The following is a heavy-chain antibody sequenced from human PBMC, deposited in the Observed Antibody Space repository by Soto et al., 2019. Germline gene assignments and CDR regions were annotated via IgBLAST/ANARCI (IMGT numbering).Heavy chain of an antibody. J-gene: IGHJ2*01. CDR3: ARAAGNCSTGGWYFDL. CDR1: GGSFSGYY. V-gene: IGHV4-34*01. D-gene: IGHD2-8*02. CDR2: NNHDGNT. Sequence: QVQLQQWGAGLLKPSETLSLSCAVYGGSFSGYYWTWIRQPPGKVLEWIGENNHDGNTNYNPSLTSRVSTSVDASKNQFSLNLRSVTAADTAVYYCARAAGNCSTGGWYFDLWGRGTLVTVSS.